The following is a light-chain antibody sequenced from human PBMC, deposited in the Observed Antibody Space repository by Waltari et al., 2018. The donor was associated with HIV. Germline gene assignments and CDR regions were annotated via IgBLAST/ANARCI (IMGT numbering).Light chain of an antibody. J-gene: IGLJ2*01. Sequence: QSALTQEASVSGTVGQTVTLSCTGHSNNVGTYAVGCYQQISHGAPKTVMFGNSLPSGFPDRFSGSKSGTTASLTISGLQPEDEAYYYCSTWDYGLSAVVFGGGTRLTVL. CDR2: GNS. CDR1: SNNVGTYA. CDR3: STWDYGLSAVV. V-gene: IGLV1-44*01.